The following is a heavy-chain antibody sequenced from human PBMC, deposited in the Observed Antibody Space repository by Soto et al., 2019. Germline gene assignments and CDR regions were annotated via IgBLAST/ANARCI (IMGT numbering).Heavy chain of an antibody. V-gene: IGHV3-74*01. CDR3: ARGGQYNYDPRGSRVGDF. CDR1: GFTLNDYW. J-gene: IGHJ4*01. CDR2: INADGTSA. D-gene: IGHD5-18*01. Sequence: EVQLVESGGGLVQRGGSLRLSCEASGFTLNDYWMHWVRQVPGKGLVWVARINADGTSASYADSVKGRFTISRHNAKNTVYLLMNSLRAEESAVYSFARGGQYNYDPRGSRVGDFWGLGTLVTLSS.